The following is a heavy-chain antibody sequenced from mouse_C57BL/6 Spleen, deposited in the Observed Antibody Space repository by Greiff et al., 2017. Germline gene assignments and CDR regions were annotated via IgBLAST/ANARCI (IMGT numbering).Heavy chain of an antibody. CDR1: GYSITSGYY. CDR2: ISYDGSN. CDR3: ARDDYETDWYFDV. D-gene: IGHD2-4*01. V-gene: IGHV3-6*01. Sequence: EVHLVESGPGLVKPSQSLSLTCSVTGYSITSGYYWNWIRQFPGNKLEWMGYISYDGSNNYNPSLKNRISITRDTSKNQFFLKLNSVTTEDTATYYCARDDYETDWYFDVWGTGTTVTVSS. J-gene: IGHJ1*03.